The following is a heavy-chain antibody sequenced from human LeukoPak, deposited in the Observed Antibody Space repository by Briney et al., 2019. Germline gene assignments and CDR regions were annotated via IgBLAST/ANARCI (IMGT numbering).Heavy chain of an antibody. J-gene: IGHJ6*03. D-gene: IGHD3-3*01. CDR1: GFTFSTYW. CDR3: AKDSYYDFWSGYYSYYYYYMDV. V-gene: IGHV3-7*01. Sequence: PGGSLRLSCAASGFTFSTYWMSWVRQAPGKGLEWVANIKLDGTEKYYVDSVKGRFTISRDNAKNSLYLQMNSLRAEDTALYYCAKDSYYDFWSGYYSYYYYYMDVWGKGTTVTVSS. CDR2: IKLDGTEK.